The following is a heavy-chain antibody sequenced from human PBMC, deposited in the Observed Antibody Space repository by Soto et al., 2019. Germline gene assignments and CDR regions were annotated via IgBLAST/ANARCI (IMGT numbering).Heavy chain of an antibody. CDR2: IITILGIA. Sequence: GASVKVSCKASGGTFSSYTISWVRQAPGQGLKWMRRIITILGIANYAQKFQSRVTITADKYTSTAYMELSSLRSEDTVVYYCARHTEHRNWFDPWGQGTQVTV. CDR3: ARHTEHRNWFDP. J-gene: IGHJ5*02. V-gene: IGHV1-69*02. CDR1: GGTFSSYT.